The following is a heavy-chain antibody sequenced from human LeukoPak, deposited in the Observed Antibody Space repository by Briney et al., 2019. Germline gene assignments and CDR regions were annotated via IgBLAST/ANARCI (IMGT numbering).Heavy chain of an antibody. CDR2: IYSGGST. CDR1: GFTVSSNY. J-gene: IGHJ5*02. V-gene: IGHV3-66*01. D-gene: IGHD3-22*01. Sequence: GGSLRLSCAASGFTVSSNYMSWVRQAPGKGPEWVSVIYSGGSTYYADSVKGRFTISRDNSKNTLYLQMNSLRAEDTAVYYCAKDDRYYYDSSGYYQTWGQGTLVTVSS. CDR3: AKDDRYYYDSSGYYQT.